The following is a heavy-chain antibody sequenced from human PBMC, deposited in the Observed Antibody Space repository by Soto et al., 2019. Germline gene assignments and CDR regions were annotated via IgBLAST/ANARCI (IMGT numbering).Heavy chain of an antibody. CDR1: GYTFTTYY. CDR2: INPNRGYT. CDR3: ARTPGGEFDY. Sequence: QVQLVQSGPEVKKPGASVKISCKASGYTFTTYYIHWVRQAPGQGLEWMGIINPNRGYTNNTQKFQCRVTMTRDTSTSTVYMDLSSLRSEDTAVYYCARTPGGEFDYWGQGTLVTVSA. D-gene: IGHD3-10*01. V-gene: IGHV1-46*01. J-gene: IGHJ4*02.